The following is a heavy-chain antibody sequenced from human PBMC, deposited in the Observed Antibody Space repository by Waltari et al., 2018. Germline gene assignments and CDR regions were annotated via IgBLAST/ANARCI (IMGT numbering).Heavy chain of an antibody. CDR3: AREGETSALELYFDY. V-gene: IGHV3-48*03. J-gene: IGHJ4*02. CDR2: ISSSGSTI. D-gene: IGHD1-7*01. Sequence: EVQLVESGGGLVQPGGSLRLSCAASGFTFSSYEMNWVRQAPGKGLEWVSYISSSGSTIYYADSVKGRFTISRDNAKNSLYLQMNSLRAEDTAVYYCAREGETSALELYFDYWGQGTLVTVSS. CDR1: GFTFSSYE.